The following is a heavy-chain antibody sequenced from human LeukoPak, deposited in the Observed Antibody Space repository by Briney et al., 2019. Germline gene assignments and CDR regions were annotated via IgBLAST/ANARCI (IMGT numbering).Heavy chain of an antibody. Sequence: GGSLRLSCAASVLTFSTYSMNWVRQAPGKGLEWVSYISSSSSTIYYADSVKGRFTISRDNAKNSLHLQMNSLRAEDTAVYYCARGRWFGELYWFDPWGQGTLVTVSS. CDR1: VLTFSTYS. J-gene: IGHJ5*02. CDR2: ISSSSSTI. CDR3: ARGRWFGELYWFDP. D-gene: IGHD3-10*01. V-gene: IGHV3-48*01.